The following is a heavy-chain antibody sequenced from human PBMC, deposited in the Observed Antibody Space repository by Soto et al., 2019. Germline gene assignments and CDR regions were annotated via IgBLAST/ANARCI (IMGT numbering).Heavy chain of an antibody. V-gene: IGHV1-46*01. CDR2: INPHGGST. CDR1: GVTFSSYG. CDR3: ARSSGGNFGIIIEGSNWFDP. J-gene: IGHJ5*02. Sequence: GASVKVCCNASGVTFSSYGIRLLRQSPGQGLEWMGVINPHGGSTKYAQKFQGRVTMTRDTSRSTVYMELRSLRSDDTAIYYCARSSGGNFGIIIEGSNWFDPWGQGTLVTVSS. D-gene: IGHD3-3*01.